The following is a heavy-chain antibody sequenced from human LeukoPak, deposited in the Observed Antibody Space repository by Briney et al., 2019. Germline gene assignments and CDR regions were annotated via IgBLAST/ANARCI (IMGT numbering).Heavy chain of an antibody. CDR1: GFTFGDYA. V-gene: IGHV3-49*04. CDR2: IRSKAYGGTT. CDR3: TRGPSSGWYYFDY. D-gene: IGHD6-19*01. J-gene: IGHJ4*02. Sequence: QPGRSLRLSCTASGFTFGDYAMSWVRQAPGKGLEWVGFIRSKAYGGTTEYAASVEGRFTISRDDSKSIAYLQMNSLKTEGTAVYYCTRGPSSGWYYFDYWGQGTLVTVSS.